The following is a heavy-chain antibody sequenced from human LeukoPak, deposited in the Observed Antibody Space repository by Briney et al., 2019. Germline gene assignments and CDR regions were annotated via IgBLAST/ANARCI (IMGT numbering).Heavy chain of an antibody. CDR3: AKDTSIGRYCTNGVCSPFDY. Sequence: GGSLRLSCAASGFTFSSYAMSWVRQAPGKGLEWASAISDSGGSTYDADSVKGRFTISRDNSKNTLYLQMNSLRAEDTAVYYCAKDTSIGRYCTNGVCSPFDYWGQGILVTVSS. CDR1: GFTFSSYA. V-gene: IGHV3-23*01. CDR2: ISDSGGST. D-gene: IGHD2-8*01. J-gene: IGHJ4*02.